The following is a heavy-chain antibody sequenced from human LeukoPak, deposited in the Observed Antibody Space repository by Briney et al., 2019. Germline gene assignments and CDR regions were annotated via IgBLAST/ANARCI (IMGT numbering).Heavy chain of an antibody. D-gene: IGHD1-26*01. J-gene: IGHJ3*02. CDR1: GYTFTGYY. V-gene: IGHV1-8*03. CDR2: MNPNSGNT. Sequence: GASVKVSCKASGYTFTGYYMHWVRQAPGQGLEWMGWMNPNSGNTGYAQKFQGRVTITRNTSISTAYMELSSLRSEDTAVYYCARGWRELLRGWAFDIWGQGTMVTVSS. CDR3: ARGWRELLRGWAFDI.